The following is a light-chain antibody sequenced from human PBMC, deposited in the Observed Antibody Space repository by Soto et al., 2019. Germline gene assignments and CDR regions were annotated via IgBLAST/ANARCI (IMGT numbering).Light chain of an antibody. V-gene: IGKV1-5*03. J-gene: IGKJ1*01. CDR2: KAS. Sequence: DIQMTQSPSTLSASVGDRVTITCRASQSISSWLAWYQQKPGKAPNLLIYKASSLGSGVPSRFSGSGSGTEFTLTINSLQPDDSATYYCQQYSSYSRTFGQGTKVEIK. CDR3: QQYSSYSRT. CDR1: QSISSW.